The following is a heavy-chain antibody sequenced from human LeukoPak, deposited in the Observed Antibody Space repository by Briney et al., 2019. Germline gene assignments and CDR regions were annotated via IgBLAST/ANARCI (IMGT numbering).Heavy chain of an antibody. J-gene: IGHJ4*02. Sequence: GGSLRLSCAASGFTFSSYGMHWVRQAPGTGLEWVAFIRYDGSNKYYADSVKGRFTISRDNSKNTLYLQMNSLRAEDTAVYYCAKDSGPTVTTYYFDYWGQGTLVTVSS. CDR1: GFTFSSYG. CDR3: AKDSGPTVTTYYFDY. V-gene: IGHV3-30*02. CDR2: IRYDGSNK. D-gene: IGHD4-17*01.